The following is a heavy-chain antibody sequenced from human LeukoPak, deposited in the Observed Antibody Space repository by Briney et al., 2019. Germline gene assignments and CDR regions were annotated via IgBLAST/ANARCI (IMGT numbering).Heavy chain of an antibody. D-gene: IGHD6-19*01. CDR3: ARVGSGWYDFDY. CDR1: GFTVSSNY. V-gene: IGHV3-53*04. CDR2: IYSGSSST. J-gene: IGHJ4*02. Sequence: GGSLRLSCAASGFTVSSNYMSWVRQAPGKGLEWVSVIYSGSSSTYYTDSVKGRFTISRHNSKNTLYLQMNSLRAEDTAVYYCARVGSGWYDFDYWGQGTLVTVSP.